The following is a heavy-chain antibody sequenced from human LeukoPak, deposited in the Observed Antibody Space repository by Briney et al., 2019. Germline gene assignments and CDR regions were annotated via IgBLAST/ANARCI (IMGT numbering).Heavy chain of an antibody. CDR2: IIPIFGTA. D-gene: IGHD3-22*01. CDR1: GGTFSSYA. V-gene: IGHV1-69*13. J-gene: IGHJ4*02. Sequence: SVKVSSKASGGTFSSYAISWVRQAPGQGLEWMGGIIPIFGTANYAQKFQGRVTITADESTSTAYMELSSLRSEDTAVYYCASLYYYDSSGYPYYFDYWGQGTLVTVSS. CDR3: ASLYYYDSSGYPYYFDY.